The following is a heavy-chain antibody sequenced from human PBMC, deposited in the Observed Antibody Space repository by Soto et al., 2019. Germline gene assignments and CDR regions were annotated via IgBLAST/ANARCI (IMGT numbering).Heavy chain of an antibody. CDR2: ISYDGSNK. D-gene: IGHD3-3*01. CDR1: GFTFSSYG. J-gene: IGHJ4*02. Sequence: GGSLRLSCAASGFTFSSYGMHWVRQAPGKGLEWVAVISYDGSNKYYADSVKGRFTISRDNSKNTLYLQMNSLRAEDTAVYYCANFRDGVVHWGQGTLVTVSS. V-gene: IGHV3-30*18. CDR3: ANFRDGVVH.